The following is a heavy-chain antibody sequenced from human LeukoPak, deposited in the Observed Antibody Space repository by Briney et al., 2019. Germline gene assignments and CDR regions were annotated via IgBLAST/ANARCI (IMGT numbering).Heavy chain of an antibody. Sequence: ASVKVSCKASGYTFTSYGISWVRQAPGQGLEWMGWISAYNGNTNYAQKLQGRVTMTTDTSTSTAYMELRSLRSDDTAVYYCAGGYCSSTSCYERYDAFDIWGQGTMVTVSS. CDR3: AGGYCSSTSCYERYDAFDI. D-gene: IGHD2-2*01. V-gene: IGHV1-18*01. CDR1: GYTFTSYG. CDR2: ISAYNGNT. J-gene: IGHJ3*02.